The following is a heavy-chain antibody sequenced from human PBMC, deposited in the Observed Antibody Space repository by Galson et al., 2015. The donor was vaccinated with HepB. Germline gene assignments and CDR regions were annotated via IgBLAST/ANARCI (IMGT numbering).Heavy chain of an antibody. CDR3: ARDRGALLPDAFDI. V-gene: IGHV1-46*01. CDR1: GYTFTNYY. Sequence: SVKVSCKASGYTFTNYYMHWVRQAPGQGLEWMGMINPSDGAAHYAQKFQGRVTMTRDTSTSTFYMELSSLTSGDTAVYYCARDRGALLPDAFDIWGQETMVTVSS. J-gene: IGHJ3*02. D-gene: IGHD1-26*01. CDR2: INPSDGAA.